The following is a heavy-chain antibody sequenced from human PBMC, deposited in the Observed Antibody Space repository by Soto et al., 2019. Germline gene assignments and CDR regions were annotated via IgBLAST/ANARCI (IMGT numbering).Heavy chain of an antibody. D-gene: IGHD6-19*01. CDR2: NRSSGGT. J-gene: IGHJ4*02. CDR3: AKGFSSGWYVDS. Sequence: QVQLQESGPGLVKPSGTLSLTCSVSGDSVSSDAYYWTWIRQPPGKTLEWVGYNRSSGGTSTNPSRRSRLSKSVDTSRNQFSKRLTSVTAADTGVYFCAKGFSSGWYVDSWGRGTMVTVSS. CDR1: GDSVSSDAYY. V-gene: IGHV4-61*08.